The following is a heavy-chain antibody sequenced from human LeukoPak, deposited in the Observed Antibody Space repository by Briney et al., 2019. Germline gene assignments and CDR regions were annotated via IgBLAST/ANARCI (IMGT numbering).Heavy chain of an antibody. Sequence: SVKVSCKASGGTFSSYAISWVRQAPGQGLEWMGGIIPIFGTANYAQKFQGRVTITADESTSTAYMELSSLRSEDTAVYYCAGALGYDSSGYYYYFDYWGQGTLVTVSS. V-gene: IGHV1-69*13. CDR3: AGALGYDSSGYYYYFDY. D-gene: IGHD3-22*01. J-gene: IGHJ4*02. CDR1: GGTFSSYA. CDR2: IIPIFGTA.